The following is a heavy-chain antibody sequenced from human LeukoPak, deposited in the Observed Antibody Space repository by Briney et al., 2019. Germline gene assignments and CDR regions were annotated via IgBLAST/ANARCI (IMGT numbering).Heavy chain of an antibody. V-gene: IGHV3-21*01. CDR2: ISSSNI. CDR3: AREGHGDFSFDY. CDR1: GFTFSSYE. J-gene: IGHJ4*02. Sequence: GGSLRLSCAASGFTFSSYEMNWVRQAPGKGLEWVSSISSSNIYYADSVKGRFTIPRDNAKNSLYLQMNSLRAEDTAVYYCAREGHGDFSFDYWGQGTLVTVSS. D-gene: IGHD4-17*01.